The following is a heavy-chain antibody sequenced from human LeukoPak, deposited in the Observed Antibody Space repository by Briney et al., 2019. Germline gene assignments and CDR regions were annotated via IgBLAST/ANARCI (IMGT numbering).Heavy chain of an antibody. CDR2: ISSSSSYI. CDR3: ARWVVTPGKFDY. Sequence: GGSLRLSCAASGFTFSSYGMHWVRQAPGKGLEWVSSISSSSSYIYYADSVKGRFTISRDNAKNSLYLQMNSLRAEDTAVYYCARWVVTPGKFDYWGQGTLVTVSS. J-gene: IGHJ4*02. V-gene: IGHV3-21*01. CDR1: GFTFSSYG. D-gene: IGHD4-23*01.